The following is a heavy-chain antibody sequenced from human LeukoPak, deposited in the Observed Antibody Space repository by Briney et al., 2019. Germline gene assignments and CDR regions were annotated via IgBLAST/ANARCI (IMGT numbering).Heavy chain of an antibody. D-gene: IGHD3-3*01. CDR2: ISGSGGST. Sequence: PRGSLRLSCAASGFTFSSYAMSWVRQAPGKGLEWVSAISGSGGSTYYADSVKGRFTISRDNSKNTLYLQMNSLRAEDTAVYYCAKDQDDFWSATDYWGQGTLVTVSS. J-gene: IGHJ4*02. CDR1: GFTFSSYA. CDR3: AKDQDDFWSATDY. V-gene: IGHV3-23*01.